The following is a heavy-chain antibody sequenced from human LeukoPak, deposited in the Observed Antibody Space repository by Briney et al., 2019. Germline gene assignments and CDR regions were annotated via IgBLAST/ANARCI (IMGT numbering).Heavy chain of an antibody. CDR3: ARESYYGSGSYPDY. J-gene: IGHJ4*02. V-gene: IGHV1-69*04. CDR1: GGTFSSYT. Sequence: ASVKVSCKASGGTFSSYTISWVRQAPGQGLEWMGRIIPILGIANYAQKFQGRVTITADKSTSTAYMELSSLRSGDTAVYYCARESYYGSGSYPDYWGQGTLVTVSS. D-gene: IGHD3-10*01. CDR2: IIPILGIA.